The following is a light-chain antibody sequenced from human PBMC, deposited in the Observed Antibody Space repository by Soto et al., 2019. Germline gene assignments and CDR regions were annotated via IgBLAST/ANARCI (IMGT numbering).Light chain of an antibody. V-gene: IGKV2-30*02. J-gene: IGKJ1*01. CDR3: MQGTHWPWT. Sequence: DVVLTQSPLSLPVTLGQPASISCRSSQSLIHSDGSTYLSWFQQRPGQSPRRLIYEVSDRDSGVPERCSGSGSGTAFTLKISRVEAEDVRVYYCMQGTHWPWTFGQGTKVEIK. CDR2: EVS. CDR1: QSLIHSDGSTY.